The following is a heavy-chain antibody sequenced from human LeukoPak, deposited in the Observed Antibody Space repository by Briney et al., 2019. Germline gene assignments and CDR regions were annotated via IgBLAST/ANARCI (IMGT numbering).Heavy chain of an antibody. D-gene: IGHD3-3*01. CDR1: GFTVSSNE. CDR2: ISGGST. V-gene: IGHV3-38-3*01. J-gene: IGHJ5*02. CDR3: AKDLITIFGVVNPTPFDP. Sequence: GGSLRLSCAVSGFTVSSNEMSWVRQAPGKGLEWVSSISGGSTYYADSRKGRFTISRDNSKNTLHLQMNSLRAEDTAVYYCAKDLITIFGVVNPTPFDPWGQGTLVTVSS.